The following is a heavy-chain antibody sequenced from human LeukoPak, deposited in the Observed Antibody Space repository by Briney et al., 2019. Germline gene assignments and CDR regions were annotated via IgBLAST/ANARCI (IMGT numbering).Heavy chain of an antibody. D-gene: IGHD6-25*01. Sequence: PGGSLRFSCAASGFTFTDYSMTWVRQAPGKGLEWVSSISTVSTYTFYSDSVKGRFTISRDNRKNTLYLQMSSLSAEDTAVYYCARDGSGFYYYYYMDVWGRGTAVTVSS. CDR3: ARDGSGFYYYYYMDV. CDR1: GFTFTDYS. J-gene: IGHJ6*03. CDR2: ISTVSTYT. V-gene: IGHV3-21*01.